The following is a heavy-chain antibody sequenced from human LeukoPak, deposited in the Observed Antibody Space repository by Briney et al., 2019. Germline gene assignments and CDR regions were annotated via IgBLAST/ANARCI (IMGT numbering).Heavy chain of an antibody. D-gene: IGHD5-12*01. CDR1: GFPFSDYY. CDR3: ARDLSGYYTFDY. V-gene: IGHV3-11*06. Sequence: GGSLRLSCAASGFPFSDYYMNWIRQAPGKGLEWVSYISRSSTYTNYADSVRGRFTISRDNSKDTLFLQMNSLRAEDTAVYYCARDLSGYYTFDYWGQGTLVTVSS. J-gene: IGHJ4*02. CDR2: ISRSSTYT.